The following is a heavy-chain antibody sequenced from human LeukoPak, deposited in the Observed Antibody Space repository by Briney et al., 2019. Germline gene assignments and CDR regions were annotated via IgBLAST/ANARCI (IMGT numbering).Heavy chain of an antibody. D-gene: IGHD1-26*01. V-gene: IGHV4-39*01. CDR1: GGSISSSSYY. CDR2: IYYSGST. Sequence: PSETLSLTCAVYGGSISSSSYYWGWIRQPPGKGLEWIGSIYYSGSTYYNPSLKSRVTISVDTSKNQFSLKLSSVTAADTAVYYCASRSGGRWYWGQGTLVTVSS. J-gene: IGHJ4*02. CDR3: ASRSGGRWY.